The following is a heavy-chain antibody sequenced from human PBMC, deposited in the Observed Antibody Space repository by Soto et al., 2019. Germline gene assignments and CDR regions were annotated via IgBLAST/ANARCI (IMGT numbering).Heavy chain of an antibody. CDR3: VREEGTLFGVVTRFDY. D-gene: IGHD3-3*01. CDR2: IYYSGST. J-gene: IGHJ4*02. CDR1: GGPISSGGYY. V-gene: IGHV4-31*03. Sequence: SETLSLTCTVSGGPISSGGYYWSWIRQHPGKGLEWIGYIYYSGSTYYNPSLKSRVTISVDTSKNQFSLDLQMNSLRAEDTALYYCVREEGTLFGVVTRFDYWGQGTLVTVSS.